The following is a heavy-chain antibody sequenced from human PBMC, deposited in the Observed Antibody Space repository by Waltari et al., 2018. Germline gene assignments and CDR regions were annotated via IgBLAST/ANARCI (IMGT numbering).Heavy chain of an antibody. D-gene: IGHD3-10*01. CDR1: GGSISSGGYY. CDR3: AGCYGSGSYPDWFDP. J-gene: IGHJ5*02. V-gene: IGHV4-31*03. Sequence: QVQLQESGPGLVKPSQTLSLTCTVSGGSISSGGYYWSWIRQHPGKGLEWIGYIYYSGSTYYNPSLKSRVTISVDTSKNQVSLKLSSWTAADTAGYYCAGCYGSGSYPDWFDPWGQGTLVTVSS. CDR2: IYYSGST.